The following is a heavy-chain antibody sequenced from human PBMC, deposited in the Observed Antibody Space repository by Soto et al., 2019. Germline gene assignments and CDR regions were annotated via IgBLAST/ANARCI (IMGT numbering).Heavy chain of an antibody. J-gene: IGHJ6*02. CDR1: GFTFSSYA. D-gene: IGHD3-3*01. V-gene: IGHV3-23*01. CDR3: AKGPYDFWSGIKRVYYYYYGMDV. CDR2: ISGSGGST. Sequence: GGSLRLSCAASGFTFSSYAMSWVRQAPGKGLEWVSAISGSGGSTYYADSVKGRFTISRDNSKNTLYLQMNSLRAEDTAVYYCAKGPYDFWSGIKRVYYYYYGMDVWGQGTTVTVSS.